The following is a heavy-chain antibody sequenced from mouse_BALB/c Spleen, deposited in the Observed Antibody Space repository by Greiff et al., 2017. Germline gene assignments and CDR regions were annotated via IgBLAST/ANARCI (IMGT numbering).Heavy chain of an antibody. CDR3: ARDLIRGTMDY. Sequence: VKLMESGPGLVAPSQSLSITCTVSGFSFTGYGVTWVRQPPGKGLEWLGMIWGDGSTDYNSALKSRLSISKDNSKSQVFLKMNSLQTDDTARYYCARDLIRGTMDYWGQGTSVTVSS. J-gene: IGHJ4*01. CDR2: IWGDGST. V-gene: IGHV2-6-7*01. D-gene: IGHD2-4*01. CDR1: GFSFTGYG.